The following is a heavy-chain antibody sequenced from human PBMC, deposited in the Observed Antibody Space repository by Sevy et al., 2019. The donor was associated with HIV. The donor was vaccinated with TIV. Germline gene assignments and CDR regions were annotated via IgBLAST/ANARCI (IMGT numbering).Heavy chain of an antibody. J-gene: IGHJ6*02. D-gene: IGHD3-3*02. CDR1: GGSISSDSFL. CDR3: ARHLHFYGFDV. Sequence: SETLSLTCTVSGGSISSDSFLWGWIRQPPGEGLSWIGSISYSGSTYYDPSLKSRITVDVDTSKKQFSLELRSVTAAETAMYYCARHLHFYGFDVWGPGTTVTVSS. V-gene: IGHV4-39*01. CDR2: ISYSGST.